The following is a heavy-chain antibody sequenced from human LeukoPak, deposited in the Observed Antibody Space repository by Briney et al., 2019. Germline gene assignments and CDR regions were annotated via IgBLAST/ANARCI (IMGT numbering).Heavy chain of an antibody. CDR1: GGSISSYY. V-gene: IGHV4-59*01. D-gene: IGHD3-9*01. Sequence: PSETLSLTCTVSGGSISSYYWSWIRQPPGKELECVGYIYYSGSTNYNPSLKSRVTISVDTSKNQFSLKLSSVTAADTAVYYCARGFRYAKYYDILTGPIWGQGTMVTVSS. CDR2: IYYSGST. J-gene: IGHJ3*02. CDR3: ARGFRYAKYYDILTGPI.